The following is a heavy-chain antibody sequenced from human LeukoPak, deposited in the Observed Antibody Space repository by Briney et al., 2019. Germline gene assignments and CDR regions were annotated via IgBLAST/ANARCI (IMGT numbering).Heavy chain of an antibody. V-gene: IGHV1-46*01. CDR3: ARGVYDSSVLSAFDI. D-gene: IGHD3-22*01. J-gene: IGHJ3*02. CDR2: INPSGGST. Sequence: ASVKVSCKASGYTFTSYYMHWVRQAPGQGLEWMGIINPSGGSTSCAHKLQGRVTITRDMSTSTVYMELSSLRSEDTAVYYCARGVYDSSVLSAFDIWGQGTMVTVSS. CDR1: GYTFTSYY.